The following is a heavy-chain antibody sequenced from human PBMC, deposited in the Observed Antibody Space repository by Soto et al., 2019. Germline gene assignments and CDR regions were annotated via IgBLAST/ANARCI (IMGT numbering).Heavy chain of an antibody. CDR1: GASLSDNY. V-gene: IGHV4-34*01. CDR3: ARDGTKNLRDRFEP. J-gene: IGHJ5*02. D-gene: IGHD1-26*01. Sequence: ETLSLTCAVYGASLSDNYCNWLRQPPGKGLEWIGEINHSGNTNYNPSLRSRVTISIDTSKNQLSLNLRSVSAADTAVYYCARDGTKNLRDRFEPWGRGILVTVSS. CDR2: INHSGNT.